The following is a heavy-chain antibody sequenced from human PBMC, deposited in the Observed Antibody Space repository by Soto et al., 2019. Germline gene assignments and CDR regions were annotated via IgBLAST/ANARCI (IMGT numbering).Heavy chain of an antibody. CDR3: ARRGHSYGYFYYYYYGMDV. CDR2: IIPIFGTA. V-gene: IGHV1-69*01. CDR1: GGTFSSYA. D-gene: IGHD5-18*01. Sequence: QVQLVQSGAEVKKPGSSVKVSCKASGGTFSSYAISWVRQAPGQGLKWMGGIIPIFGTANYAQKFQGRVTITADESTSTAYMELSSLRSEDTAVYYCARRGHSYGYFYYYYYGMDVWGQGTTVTVSS. J-gene: IGHJ6*02.